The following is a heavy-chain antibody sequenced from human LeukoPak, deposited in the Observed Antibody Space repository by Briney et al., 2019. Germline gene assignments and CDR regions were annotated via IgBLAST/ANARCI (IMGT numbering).Heavy chain of an antibody. Sequence: PSETLSLTCTVSGGSISSYYWSWIRQPPGKGLEWIGYIYYSGSTNYNPSLKSRVTISVDTSKNQFSLKLSSVTAADTAVYYCARLYYDSSGHYWGQGTLVIVSS. V-gene: IGHV4-59*01. CDR3: ARLYYDSSGHY. D-gene: IGHD3-22*01. J-gene: IGHJ4*02. CDR2: IYYSGST. CDR1: GGSISSYY.